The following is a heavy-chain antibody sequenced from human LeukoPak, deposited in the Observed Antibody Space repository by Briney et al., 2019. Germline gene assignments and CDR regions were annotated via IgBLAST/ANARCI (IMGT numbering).Heavy chain of an antibody. CDR1: GGSFSGYY. CDR2: INHSGST. D-gene: IGHD4-17*01. J-gene: IGHJ6*02. Sequence: SETLSLTCAVYGGSFSGYYWSWIRQPPGKGLEWIGEINHSGSTNYNPSLKSRVTISVDTSKNQFSLKLSSVTAADTAVYCCASDYGDGPISYYYYGMDVWGQGTTVTVSS. CDR3: ASDYGDGPISYYYYGMDV. V-gene: IGHV4-34*01.